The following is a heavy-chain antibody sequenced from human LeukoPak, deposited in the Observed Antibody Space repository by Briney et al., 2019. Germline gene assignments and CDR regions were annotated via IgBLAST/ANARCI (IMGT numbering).Heavy chain of an antibody. J-gene: IGHJ1*01. CDR3: VREVGAPGSFQH. Sequence: GGSLRLSCAASGFTFSSNWMHWVRQAPGKGQVWISRINGDGRIIEHAESVKGRFTISRNNADNTLHLQMNSLRAEDTAVYHCVREVGAPGSFQHWGQGAPVTVSS. CDR2: INGDGRII. D-gene: IGHD1-26*01. V-gene: IGHV3-74*03. CDR1: GFTFSSNW.